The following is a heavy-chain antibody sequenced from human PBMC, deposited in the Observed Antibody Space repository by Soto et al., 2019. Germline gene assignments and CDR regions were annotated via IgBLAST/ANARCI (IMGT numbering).Heavy chain of an antibody. D-gene: IGHD6-19*01. CDR1: GFTFSSYA. CDR2: IYYSGST. Sequence: GSLRLSCAASGFTFSSYAMSWVRQPPGKGLEWIGYIYYSGSTNYNPSLKSRVTISVDTSKNQFSLKLSSVTAADTAVYYCARETPPRPGIAVVFDYWGQGTLVTVSS. CDR3: ARETPPRPGIAVVFDY. J-gene: IGHJ4*02. V-gene: IGHV4-59*01.